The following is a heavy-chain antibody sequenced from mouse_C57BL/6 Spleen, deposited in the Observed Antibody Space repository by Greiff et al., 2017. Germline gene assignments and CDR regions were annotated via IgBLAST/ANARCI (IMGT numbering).Heavy chain of an antibody. Sequence: QVQLQQPGAELVRPGSSVKLSCKASGYTFTSYWLDWVQQRPGQGLEWIGNIYPSDSETHYNQKFKDKATLTVDKSSSTAYMQLSSLTSEDSAVYYCARSGSSGWAYWGQGTLVTVSA. CDR2: IYPSDSET. J-gene: IGHJ3*01. CDR1: GYTFTSYW. V-gene: IGHV1-61*01. D-gene: IGHD3-2*02. CDR3: ARSGSSGWAY.